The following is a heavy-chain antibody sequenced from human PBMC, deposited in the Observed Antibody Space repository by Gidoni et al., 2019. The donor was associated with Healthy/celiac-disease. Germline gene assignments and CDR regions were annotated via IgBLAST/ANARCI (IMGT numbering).Heavy chain of an antibody. D-gene: IGHD5-18*01. CDR1: GLSPSTRGLC. V-gene: IGHV2-70*15. CDR2: IDWDDDK. CDR3: ARRVDTATASGYYYYGIDV. J-gene: IGHJ6*02. Sequence: QVTLRESGPALVKRSQTLTLTCTCSGLSPSTRGLCVRWIRQPPGTALEWLARIDWDDDKYYSTSMQSRLTISTDTSKTQVVLTITNMDPVDTATSSFARRVDTATASGYYYYGIDVWGQGTTVTVSS.